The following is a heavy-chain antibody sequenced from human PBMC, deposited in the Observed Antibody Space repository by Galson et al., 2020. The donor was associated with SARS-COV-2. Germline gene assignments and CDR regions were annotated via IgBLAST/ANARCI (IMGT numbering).Heavy chain of an antibody. Sequence: SETLSLTCTVSGGSISNSRYYWGWLRQPPGKGLEWIGSIYYTGGTFHNPSLKSRATISVDTSKNQFSLKLSSVTAADTAVYYCARYLTVTTSEDALSIWGQGTMITVSS. D-gene: IGHD3-9*01. CDR1: GGSISNSRYY. J-gene: IGHJ3*02. V-gene: IGHV4-39*01. CDR2: IYYTGGT. CDR3: ARYLTVTTSEDALSI.